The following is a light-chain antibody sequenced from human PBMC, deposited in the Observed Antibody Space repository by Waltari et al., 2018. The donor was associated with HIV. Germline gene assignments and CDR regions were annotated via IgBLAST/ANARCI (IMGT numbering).Light chain of an antibody. J-gene: IGKJ1*01. CDR3: QQSRT. V-gene: IGKV1-5*03. CDR2: KAS. CDR1: QSISSW. Sequence: DIQMTQSPSTLSASVGDRVTITCRASQSISSWLAWYQQKPGEAPKLLIYKASSFESGVPSRFSGSGSGTEFTLTISSLQPDDFATYYCQQSRTFGQGTKVDIK.